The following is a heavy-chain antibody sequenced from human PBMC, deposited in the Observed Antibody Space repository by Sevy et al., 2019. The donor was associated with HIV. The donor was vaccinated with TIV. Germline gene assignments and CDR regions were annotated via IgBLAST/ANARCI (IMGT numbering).Heavy chain of an antibody. CDR2: IRTKPNNYAT. V-gene: IGHV3-73*01. CDR1: GFIFSDSA. CDR3: SCGYGRFDF. Sequence: GGSLRLCCTASGFIFSDSAMFWVRQASGRGLELVGRIRTKPNNYATELAASLKDKFTIYRDDSRNTNYLQMNSLKAEDTAVYFCSCGYGRFDFWGQGALVPVSS. J-gene: IGHJ4*02. D-gene: IGHD4-17*01.